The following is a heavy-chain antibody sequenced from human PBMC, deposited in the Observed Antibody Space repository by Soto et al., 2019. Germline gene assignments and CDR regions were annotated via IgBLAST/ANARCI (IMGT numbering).Heavy chain of an antibody. CDR2: ISSASSST. J-gene: IGHJ4*02. CDR1: GFTFSDHY. CDR3: ARGIQVGNTGYYFDY. V-gene: IGHV3-11*06. Sequence: PGGSLRLSCAASGFTFSDHYMSWIRQAPGKGLEWVSSISSASSSTHDADSVKGRFIISRDNAKSSLYLQMNSLEVADTAVYYCARGIQVGNTGYYFDYWGQGILVTVSS. D-gene: IGHD1-26*01.